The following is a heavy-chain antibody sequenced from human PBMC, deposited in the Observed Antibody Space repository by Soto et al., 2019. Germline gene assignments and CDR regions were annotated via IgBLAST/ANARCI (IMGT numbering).Heavy chain of an antibody. D-gene: IGHD3-22*01. V-gene: IGHV4-30-2*01. J-gene: IGHJ4*02. CDR1: GGSISSGGYS. CDR2: IYHSGST. CDR3: ARRAHYDSSGYYYYIDY. Sequence: QLQLQESGSGLVKPSQTLSLTCAVSGGSISSGGYSWSWIRQPPGKGLEWIGYIYHSGSTYYNPSLKSRVTISVDRSKNQFSLKLSSVTAADTAVYYCARRAHYDSSGYYYYIDYWGQGTLVTVSS.